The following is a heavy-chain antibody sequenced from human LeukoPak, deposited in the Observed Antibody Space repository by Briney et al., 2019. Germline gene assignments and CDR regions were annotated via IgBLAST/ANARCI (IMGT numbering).Heavy chain of an antibody. V-gene: IGHV1-2*02. CDR2: INPNSGGT. Sequence: ASVKVSCKASGYTFTGYYMHWVRQAPGQGLEWMGWINPNSGGTNYAQKFQGRVTMTRDTSISTAYMELSRLRSDDTAVYYCARDYDFWSANNWFDPWGQGTLVTVSS. J-gene: IGHJ5*02. CDR1: GYTFTGYY. CDR3: ARDYDFWSANNWFDP. D-gene: IGHD3-3*01.